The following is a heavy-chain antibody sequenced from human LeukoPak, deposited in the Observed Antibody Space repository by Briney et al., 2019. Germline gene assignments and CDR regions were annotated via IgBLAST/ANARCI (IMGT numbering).Heavy chain of an antibody. CDR3: ARGEGRGISTIYYYGMDV. CDR1: GYTFTSYY. J-gene: IGHJ6*02. CDR2: INPSGGST. D-gene: IGHD1-1*01. Sequence: ASVKVSCKASGYTFTSYYMHWVRQAPGQGLEWMGIINPSGGSTSYAQKFQGWVTMTRDTSISTAYMELSRLRSDDTAVYYCARGEGRGISTIYYYGMDVWGQGTTVTVSS. V-gene: IGHV1-46*01.